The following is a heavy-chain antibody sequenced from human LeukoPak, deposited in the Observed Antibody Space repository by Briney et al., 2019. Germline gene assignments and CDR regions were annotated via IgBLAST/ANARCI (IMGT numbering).Heavy chain of an antibody. CDR3: AREARYYYYMDV. V-gene: IGHV1-18*01. CDR2: ISAYNGNT. CDR1: GYTFTSYG. Sequence: ASVKVSCKASGYTFTSYGISWVRQAPGQGLEWMGRISAYNGNTNYAQKLQGRVTMTTDTSTSTAYMELRSLRSDDTAVYYCAREARYYYYMDVWGKGTTATVSS. J-gene: IGHJ6*03.